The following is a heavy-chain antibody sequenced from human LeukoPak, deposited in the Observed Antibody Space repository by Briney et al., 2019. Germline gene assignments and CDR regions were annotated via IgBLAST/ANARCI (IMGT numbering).Heavy chain of an antibody. J-gene: IGHJ4*02. CDR1: GYTFTRYD. Sequence: ASVKVSCKASGYTFTRYDINWVRQATGQGLEWMGWIHPNSGDTGYAQKFQGRVTIIRNTSISTAYMELSSLRSDDTAVYYCARGKPSDYGANFDHWGQGTLVTVSS. CDR2: IHPNSGDT. V-gene: IGHV1-8*03. D-gene: IGHD4/OR15-4a*01. CDR3: ARGKPSDYGANFDH.